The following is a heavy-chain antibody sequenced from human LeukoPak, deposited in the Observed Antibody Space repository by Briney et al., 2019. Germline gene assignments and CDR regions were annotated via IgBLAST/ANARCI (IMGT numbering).Heavy chain of an antibody. CDR2: IKHDGSLK. V-gene: IGHV3-48*03. CDR3: ARRFRD. J-gene: IGHJ4*02. CDR1: GLPFSGFE. Sequence: GGSLRLSCVGSGLPFSGFELNWVRQAPGKGLEWASYIKHDGSLKTYADSVKGRFTISRDDTRNSLSLQMNSLRPEDTAIYYCARRFRDWGQGILVTVSA.